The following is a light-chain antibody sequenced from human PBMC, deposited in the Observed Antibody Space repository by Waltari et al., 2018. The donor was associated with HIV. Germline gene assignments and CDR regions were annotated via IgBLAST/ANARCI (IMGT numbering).Light chain of an antibody. J-gene: IGKJ4*01. Sequence: DIQMTQSPSSLSASVGDTVTLTCRASQDISNSLSWFQQQPGKVPKLLVHGAFMLQRGVPSSFRGSGSGTDYTLTISGLQAEDFATYFSQQYFGLPLTFGGGTRVEI. CDR2: GAF. CDR3: QQYFGLPLT. CDR1: QDISNS. V-gene: IGKV1-NL1*01.